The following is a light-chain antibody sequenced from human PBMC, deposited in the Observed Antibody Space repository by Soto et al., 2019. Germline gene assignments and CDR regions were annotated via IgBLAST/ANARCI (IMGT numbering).Light chain of an antibody. CDR1: QGIGSW. CDR3: QQASSFPLT. Sequence: IQRTQSPSSVSASVGDTVTITCRASQGIGSWLAWYHQIPGKAPKLLIYSASSLQSGTPSRFTGRGSGAAFTLTITNLQPEDVGVYHCQQASSFPLTFGGGTKVDIK. V-gene: IGKV1-12*01. J-gene: IGKJ4*01. CDR2: SAS.